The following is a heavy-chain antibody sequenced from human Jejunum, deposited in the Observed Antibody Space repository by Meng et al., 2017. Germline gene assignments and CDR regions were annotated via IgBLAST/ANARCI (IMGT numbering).Heavy chain of an antibody. Sequence: GGAGGVLVQPGGSLRLSCAASGFTFSSYWMHWVRQAPGKGLEWVSQINVDAGTITYADSVKGRFTISRDNAKNTLYLQMNSLRVEDTAVYFCARVQKGYCDYSGQGTLVTVSS. CDR1: GFTFSSYW. J-gene: IGHJ4*02. V-gene: IGHV3-74*01. CDR2: INVDAGTI. D-gene: IGHD4-11*01. CDR3: ARVQKGYCDY.